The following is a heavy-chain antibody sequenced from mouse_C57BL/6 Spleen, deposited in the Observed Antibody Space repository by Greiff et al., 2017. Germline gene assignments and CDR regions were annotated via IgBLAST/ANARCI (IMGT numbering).Heavy chain of an antibody. D-gene: IGHD3-3*01. V-gene: IGHV1-66*01. CDR1: GYSFTSYY. CDR3: ARGTSYFDY. Sequence: VQLQQSGPELVKPGASVKISCKASGYSFTSYYIHWVKQRPGQGLEWIGWIYPGSGNTKYNEKFKGKATLTADTSSSTAYMQLGSLTSEDAAVYYCARGTSYFDYWGQGTTLTVSS. CDR2: IYPGSGNT. J-gene: IGHJ2*01.